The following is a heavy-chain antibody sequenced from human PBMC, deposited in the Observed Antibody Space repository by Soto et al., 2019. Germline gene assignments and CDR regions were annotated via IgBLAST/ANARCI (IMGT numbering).Heavy chain of an antibody. CDR1: GFTFSSYS. J-gene: IGHJ4*02. Sequence: EVQLVESGGGLVKPGGSLRLSCAASGFTFSSYSMNWVRQAPGKGLEWVSSISSSSSYIYYADSVKGRFTISRDNAKNSLYLQMNRLRAEDTAVYYCARDLGVATVPPCDYWGQGTLVTVSS. V-gene: IGHV3-21*01. D-gene: IGHD5-12*01. CDR3: ARDLGVATVPPCDY. CDR2: ISSSSSYI.